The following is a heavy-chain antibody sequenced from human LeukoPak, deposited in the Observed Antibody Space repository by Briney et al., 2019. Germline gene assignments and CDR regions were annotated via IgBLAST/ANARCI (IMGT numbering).Heavy chain of an antibody. D-gene: IGHD5-24*01. CDR2: IYYSGST. Sequence: SETLSLTCTVSGGSISSYYWSWIRQPPGKGLEWIGYIYYSGSTNYNPSLKSRVTISVDTSKNQFFLKLSSVTAADTAVYYCARRSRMTTIDAFDIWGQGTMVTVSS. CDR3: ARRSRMTTIDAFDI. J-gene: IGHJ3*02. CDR1: GGSISSYY. V-gene: IGHV4-59*08.